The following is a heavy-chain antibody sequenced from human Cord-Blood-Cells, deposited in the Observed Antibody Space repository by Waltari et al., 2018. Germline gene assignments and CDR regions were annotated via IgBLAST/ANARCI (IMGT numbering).Heavy chain of an antibody. CDR1: GFTFSSYA. J-gene: IGHJ4*02. V-gene: IGHV3-23*01. Sequence: EVQLLESGGGLVQPGGSLRLSCAASGFTFSSYAMSWVRQAPGKGLEWVSAISGSGGSTYYADAVKGRFTIARDNSKNTLYLQMNSLRAEDTAVYYCANLEGYSGYDFDYWGQGTLVTVSS. CDR2: ISGSGGST. D-gene: IGHD5-12*01. CDR3: ANLEGYSGYDFDY.